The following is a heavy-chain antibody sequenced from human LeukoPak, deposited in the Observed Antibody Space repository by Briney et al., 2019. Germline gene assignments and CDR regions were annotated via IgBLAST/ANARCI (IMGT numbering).Heavy chain of an antibody. J-gene: IGHJ4*02. D-gene: IGHD4-11*01. CDR3: VQVGSNYYLN. CDR1: GFTSSDYP. V-gene: IGHV3-64D*06. Sequence: PGGSLRLSCSASGFTSSDYPMHWGRQTPGKGLEYVSAISKNGDDTYYADSVKGRFTISRDNSKNTLYLQMSSLRTEDAAVFYCVQVGSNYYLNWGQGTLVIVSS. CDR2: ISKNGDDT.